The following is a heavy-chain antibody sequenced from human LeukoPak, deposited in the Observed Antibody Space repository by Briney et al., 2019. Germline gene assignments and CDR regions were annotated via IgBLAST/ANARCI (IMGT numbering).Heavy chain of an antibody. CDR2: IFYSGST. CDR3: ARGEWDLLFDY. D-gene: IGHD1-26*01. CDR1: GGSIASADYY. J-gene: IGHJ4*02. V-gene: IGHV4-61*08. Sequence: PSETLSLTCTVSGGSIASADYYWSWIRQPPGQGLEWIGYIFYSGSTNYNPSLKSRVTISVDTSKNQFSLKLSSVTAADTAVYYCARGEWDLLFDYWGQGTLVTVSS.